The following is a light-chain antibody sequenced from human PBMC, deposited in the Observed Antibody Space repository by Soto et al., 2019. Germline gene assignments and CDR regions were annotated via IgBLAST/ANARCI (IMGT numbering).Light chain of an antibody. J-gene: IGLJ1*01. CDR3: SSDSSTSSRRL. Sequence: QSVLTQPASVSGSPGQSITIPCTGTSNDIGGYNYVSWYQQFPGKAPKLIIYDVTNRPSGVSFRFSGSKSGNTASLTISGLQDEDEDGYHCSSDSSTSSRRLFGAGTKVAVL. CDR1: SNDIGGYNY. V-gene: IGLV2-14*03. CDR2: DVT.